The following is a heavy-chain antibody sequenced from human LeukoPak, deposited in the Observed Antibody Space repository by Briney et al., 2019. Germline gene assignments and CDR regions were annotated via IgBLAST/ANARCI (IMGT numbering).Heavy chain of an antibody. CDR2: ISSSGSPI. D-gene: IGHD3-10*01. J-gene: IGHJ4*02. Sequence: PGGSLRLSCAASGFTFSTYEMNWVRQAPGKGLEWLSYISSSGSPIYYADSVKGRFTISRDNAKNSLYLQMNSLRVEDTAVYYCAREKHYYGSVVDYWGQGTLVTVSS. V-gene: IGHV3-48*03. CDR1: GFTFSTYE. CDR3: AREKHYYGSVVDY.